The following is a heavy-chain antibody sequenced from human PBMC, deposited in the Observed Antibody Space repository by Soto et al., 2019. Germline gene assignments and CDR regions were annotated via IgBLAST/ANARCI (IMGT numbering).Heavy chain of an antibody. Sequence: VPLLESGGGLVQPGGSLRLSCAASGFTFSSYSMSWVRQAPGKGLEWVSGFRTSGDGGTTYFADSVKGRFTISRDNSKNMLFLQMNSLRAEDTAIYYCAKKVNSGPGSQYFDYWGQGTLVTVSS. V-gene: IGHV3-23*01. D-gene: IGHD3-10*01. CDR3: AKKVNSGPGSQYFDY. J-gene: IGHJ4*02. CDR1: GFTFSSYS. CDR2: FRTSGDGGTT.